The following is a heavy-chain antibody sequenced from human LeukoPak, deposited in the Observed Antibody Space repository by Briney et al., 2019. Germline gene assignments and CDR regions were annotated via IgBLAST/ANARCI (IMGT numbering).Heavy chain of an antibody. Sequence: SETLSLTCTVSGYSISSGYYWGWIRQPPGKGLEWIGSIYRSGSTYYNPSLKSRVTISVDTSKNQFSLKLSSVTAADTAVYYCARDYDSSGYSYYWGQGTLVTVSS. CDR2: IYRSGST. D-gene: IGHD3-22*01. J-gene: IGHJ4*02. V-gene: IGHV4-38-2*02. CDR3: ARDYDSSGYSYY. CDR1: GYSISSGYY.